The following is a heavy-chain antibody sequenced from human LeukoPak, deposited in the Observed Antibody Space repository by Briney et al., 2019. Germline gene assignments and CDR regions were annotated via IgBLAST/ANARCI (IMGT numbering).Heavy chain of an antibody. Sequence: GASVKVSCKASGYTFTSYYMHWVRQAPGQGLEWMGIINPSGGSTSYAQKLQDRVTLTTDTSTTTSYMELRSLRSDDTALYYCARRERWLPRGSYFDYWGQGTLVTVSS. J-gene: IGHJ4*02. D-gene: IGHD3-16*01. CDR3: ARRERWLPRGSYFDY. V-gene: IGHV1-46*01. CDR1: GYTFTSYY. CDR2: INPSGGST.